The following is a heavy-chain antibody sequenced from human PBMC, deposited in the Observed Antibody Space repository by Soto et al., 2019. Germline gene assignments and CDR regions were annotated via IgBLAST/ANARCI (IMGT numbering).Heavy chain of an antibody. J-gene: IGHJ4*02. Sequence: QVQLVQSGAEVKTPGASVTVSCKASGYTFTSYYLHWLRQARGQGLEWMGIITPSSGGTRFSQRFQDRVTMTRDTSTGTLYMDLRGLTFEDTAVYYCARSVSTKTAPMDYWGQGTLVTVSS. CDR3: ARSVSTKTAPMDY. V-gene: IGHV1-46*01. CDR1: GYTFTSYY. CDR2: ITPSSGGT. D-gene: IGHD4-17*01.